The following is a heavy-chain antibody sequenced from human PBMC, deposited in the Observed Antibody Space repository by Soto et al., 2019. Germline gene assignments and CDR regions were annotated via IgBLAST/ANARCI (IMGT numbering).Heavy chain of an antibody. CDR1: GFTFSTYW. Sequence: EVQLVESGGGLVQPGGSLRLSCAATGFTFSTYWIHWVRQAPGKGLVCVSRINTDGSTTKYADSVKGRFTISRDNAKTTVYLQMHSLSAEDTAVYDCARGARGNYYMVVWGKGTTVTVSS. D-gene: IGHD3-10*01. CDR2: INTDGSTT. CDR3: ARGARGNYYMVV. V-gene: IGHV3-74*01. J-gene: IGHJ6*03.